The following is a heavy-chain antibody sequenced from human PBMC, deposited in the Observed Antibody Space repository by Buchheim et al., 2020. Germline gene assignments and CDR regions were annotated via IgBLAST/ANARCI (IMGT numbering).Heavy chain of an antibody. CDR2: MYSGSA. J-gene: IGHJ4*02. CDR1: GGSVSSGSFY. V-gene: IGHV4-61*02. D-gene: IGHD4-23*01. CDR3: ATSGWGNDY. Sequence: QVQLQESGPGLVRPSQTLSLTCNVSGGSVSSGSFYSTWIRQPAGKGLEWIGHMYSGSASYDPPLRGRVPIPADPSKNQLSLKLTSVTAADTAVYYCATSGWGNDYWGQGTL.